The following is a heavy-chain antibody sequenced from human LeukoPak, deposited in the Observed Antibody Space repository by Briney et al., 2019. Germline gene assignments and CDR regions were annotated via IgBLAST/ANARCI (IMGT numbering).Heavy chain of an antibody. CDR1: GGSIGSGDYY. D-gene: IGHD4-17*01. Sequence: SQTLSLTCTVSGGSIGSGDYYWSWIRQPPGKGLEWIGYIYYSGSTYYNPSLKSRVTISVDTSKNQFSLKLSSVTAADTAVYYCARGGGDYDHWFDPWGQGTLVTVSS. CDR3: ARGGGDYDHWFDP. V-gene: IGHV4-30-4*01. J-gene: IGHJ5*02. CDR2: IYYSGST.